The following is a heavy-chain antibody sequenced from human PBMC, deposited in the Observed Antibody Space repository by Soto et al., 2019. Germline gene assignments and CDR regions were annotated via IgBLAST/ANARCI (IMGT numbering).Heavy chain of an antibody. J-gene: IGHJ1*01. Sequence: ETLSLTCTVSGGSISSSSYYWVCMGQGPGKGLELIESIYYSGSTYYNPSLKSRVTISVDTSKNQFSLKLSSVTAADTAVYYCARPGPVYYYDSPAYFQHWGQGTLVTVSS. V-gene: IGHV4-39*01. CDR2: IYYSGST. CDR1: GGSISSSSYY. D-gene: IGHD3-22*01. CDR3: ARPGPVYYYDSPAYFQH.